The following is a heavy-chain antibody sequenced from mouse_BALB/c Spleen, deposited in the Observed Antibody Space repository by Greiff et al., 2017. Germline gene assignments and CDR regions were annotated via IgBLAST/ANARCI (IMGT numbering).Heavy chain of an antibody. J-gene: IGHJ2*01. CDR2: IDPSDSET. V-gene: IGHV1S126*01. D-gene: IGHD2-2*01. CDR1: GYSFTSYW. Sequence: VQLQQSGPQLVRPGASVKISCKASGYSFTSYWMHWVKQRPGQGLEWIGMIDPSDSETRLNQKFKDKATLTVDKSSSTAYMQLSSPTSEDSAVYYCASFYGYDFDYWGQGTTLTVSS. CDR3: ASFYGYDFDY.